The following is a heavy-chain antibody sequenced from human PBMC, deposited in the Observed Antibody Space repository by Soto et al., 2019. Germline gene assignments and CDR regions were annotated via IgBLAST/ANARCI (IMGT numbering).Heavy chain of an antibody. CDR2: IKKSGST. D-gene: IGHD1-1*01. Sequence: QVQLQQWGAGLVKPSETLSLSCAVYGQSFSGHSWAWIRQPPGKGLEWIGEIKKSGSTYYNPSLKSRVTISTDTSKNQFSLKLSSVSAADTAAYFCARGSGIVALPGELEDVKYDYWGQGTLVNVSS. V-gene: IGHV4-34*01. CDR1: GQSFSGHS. J-gene: IGHJ4*02. CDR3: ARGSGIVALPGELEDVKYDY.